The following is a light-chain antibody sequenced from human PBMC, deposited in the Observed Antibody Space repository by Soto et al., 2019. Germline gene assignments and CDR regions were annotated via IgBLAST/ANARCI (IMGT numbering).Light chain of an antibody. CDR3: QQYYNWPST. V-gene: IGKV3-15*01. CDR2: AAS. CDR1: QSVRSS. J-gene: IGKJ1*01. Sequence: EIVKTQSPATLSVSPRERATLSCRASQSVRSSLAWYQQKPGQAPRLLIYAASTRATDIPPRFSGSGSGTEFSLTIGSLQSEDPAVYYCQQYYNWPSTFGQGTKVEIK.